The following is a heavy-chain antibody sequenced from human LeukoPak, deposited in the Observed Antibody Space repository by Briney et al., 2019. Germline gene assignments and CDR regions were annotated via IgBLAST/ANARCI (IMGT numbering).Heavy chain of an antibody. CDR3: ARDGGTGVHYFDY. Sequence: PGGSLRLSCAASGFTVSSNYMSWVRQAPGKGLEWVSVIYSGGSTYYADSVKGRFTISRDNAKNSLYLQMNSLRAEDTALYYCARDGGTGVHYFDYWGQGTLVTVSS. V-gene: IGHV3-53*01. CDR2: IYSGGST. J-gene: IGHJ4*02. D-gene: IGHD3/OR15-3a*01. CDR1: GFTVSSNY.